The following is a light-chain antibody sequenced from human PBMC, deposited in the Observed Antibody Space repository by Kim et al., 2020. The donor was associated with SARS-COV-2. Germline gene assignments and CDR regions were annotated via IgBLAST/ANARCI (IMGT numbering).Light chain of an antibody. Sequence: DIQMTQSPSSLSASVGDRVTITCRASQTIKTYLNWYQQKPGKAPKLLIYGASNLQSGVPSRFSGGGSGTEFTLTISSLQPEESATYYCQQTYSTFGQGTKLEI. V-gene: IGKV1-39*01. CDR2: GAS. J-gene: IGKJ2*01. CDR3: QQTYST. CDR1: QTIKTY.